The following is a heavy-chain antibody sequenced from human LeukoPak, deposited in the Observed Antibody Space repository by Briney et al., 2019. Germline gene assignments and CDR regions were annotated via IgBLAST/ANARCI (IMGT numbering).Heavy chain of an antibody. J-gene: IGHJ6*04. CDR1: GFAFSSYE. Sequence: GGSLRLSCAASGFAFSSYEMNWVRQAPGKGLEWVSFISSSGSTIYYADSVKGRFTISRDNAKNSLYLQMNSLRAEDTAVYYCAELGITMIGGVWGKGTTVTISS. D-gene: IGHD3-10*02. V-gene: IGHV3-48*03. CDR2: ISSSGSTI. CDR3: AELGITMIGGV.